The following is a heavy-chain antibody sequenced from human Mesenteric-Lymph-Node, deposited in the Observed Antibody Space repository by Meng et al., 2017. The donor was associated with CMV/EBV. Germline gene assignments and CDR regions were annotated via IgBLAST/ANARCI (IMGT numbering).Heavy chain of an antibody. CDR3: AKIEAVAGNY. CDR1: GFTFSSYG. Sequence: GESLKISCAASGFTFSSYGMHWVRQAPGKGLEWVAFIRYDGSNKYYADSVKGRFTISRDNSKNTLYLQMSSLRAEDTAMYYCAKIEAVAGNYWGQGTLVTVSS. CDR2: IRYDGSNK. V-gene: IGHV3-30*02. J-gene: IGHJ4*02. D-gene: IGHD6-19*01.